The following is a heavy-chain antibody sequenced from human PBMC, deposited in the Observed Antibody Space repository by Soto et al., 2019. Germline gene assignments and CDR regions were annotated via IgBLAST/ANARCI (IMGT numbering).Heavy chain of an antibody. CDR1: GRTFRSYY. Sequence: AAVKVSCKASGRTFRSYYMHWVRQAPGQGLEWRGIINPSGGSTSYAQKFQGRVTMTRDTSTSTVYMELSSLRSEDTAVYYCARGGSSSWQQTDYWGQGTLVTVSS. D-gene: IGHD6-13*01. V-gene: IGHV1-46*01. CDR2: INPSGGST. J-gene: IGHJ4*02. CDR3: ARGGSSSWQQTDY.